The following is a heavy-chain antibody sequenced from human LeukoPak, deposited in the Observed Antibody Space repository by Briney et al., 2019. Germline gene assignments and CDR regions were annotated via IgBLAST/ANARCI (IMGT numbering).Heavy chain of an antibody. D-gene: IGHD4-17*01. CDR2: IKQDGSAK. J-gene: IGHJ4*02. CDR1: GFTFSSYW. CDR3: ATLTTGGVIVY. Sequence: GGSLRLSCAASGFTFSSYWMTWVRQAPGKGLDWVANIKQDGSAKNYVDSVKGRFTISRDNTKNSVYLQMNSLRAEDTAVYYCATLTTGGVIVYWGQGTLVTVSS. V-gene: IGHV3-7*01.